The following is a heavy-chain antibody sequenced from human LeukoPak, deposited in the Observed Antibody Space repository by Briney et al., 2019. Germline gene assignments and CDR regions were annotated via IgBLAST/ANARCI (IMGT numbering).Heavy chain of an antibody. Sequence: PGGSLRLSCAASGFTFSSYAMIWVRQAPGKGLEWVSAISGSGGSTYYADSVKGRFTISRDNSKNTLYLQMNSLRAEDTAVYYCAKDIDGAVAGSDYWGQGTLVTVSS. J-gene: IGHJ4*02. D-gene: IGHD6-19*01. V-gene: IGHV3-23*01. CDR2: ISGSGGST. CDR1: GFTFSSYA. CDR3: AKDIDGAVAGSDY.